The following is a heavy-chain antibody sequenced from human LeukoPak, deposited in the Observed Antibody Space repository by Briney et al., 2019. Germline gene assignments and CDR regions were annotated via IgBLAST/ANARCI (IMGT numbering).Heavy chain of an antibody. Sequence: ASVKVSCKASGYTFTSYGISWVRQAPGQGLEWMGWISAYNGNTNYAQKLQGRVTMTTDTSTSTAYMELRSLRSDDTAVYYCARRITIFRVVVRSGAFDIWGQGTMVTVSS. V-gene: IGHV1-18*01. CDR1: GYTFTSYG. D-gene: IGHD3-3*01. CDR2: ISAYNGNT. J-gene: IGHJ3*02. CDR3: ARRITIFRVVVRSGAFDI.